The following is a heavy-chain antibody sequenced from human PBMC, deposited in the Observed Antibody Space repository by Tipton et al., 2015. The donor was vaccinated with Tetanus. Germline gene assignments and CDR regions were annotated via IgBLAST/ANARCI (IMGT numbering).Heavy chain of an antibody. CDR1: GGTFNNYF. D-gene: IGHD2-2*02. J-gene: IGHJ1*01. V-gene: IGHV4-34*08. CDR3: AGVTAQRTELYVEH. CDR2: INYDGST. Sequence: TLSLTCAVYGGTFNNYFWTWIRQPPGKGLEWIGEINYDGSTNYNPSLKSRVTISMDRSENQISLKMTSVTAADTAVYYCAGVTAQRTELYVEHWGQGTQVTVSS.